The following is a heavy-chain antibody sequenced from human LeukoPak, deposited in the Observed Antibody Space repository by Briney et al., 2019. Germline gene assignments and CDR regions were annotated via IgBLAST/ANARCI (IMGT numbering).Heavy chain of an antibody. Sequence: GGSLRLSCAASGFIFSDYGMHWVRQAPGKGLEWVTFIRYDGGNKYYADSVKGRFTISRDNSMNIVYLQMNSLSSEDTAVYYCAKEGTASKPSDLDYWGQGTLVTVSS. J-gene: IGHJ4*02. CDR3: AKEGTASKPSDLDY. D-gene: IGHD1/OR15-1a*01. CDR2: IRYDGGNK. CDR1: GFIFSDYG. V-gene: IGHV3-30*02.